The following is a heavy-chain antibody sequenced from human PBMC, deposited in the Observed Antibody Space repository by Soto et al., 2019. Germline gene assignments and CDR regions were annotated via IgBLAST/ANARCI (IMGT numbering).Heavy chain of an antibody. V-gene: IGHV4-34*01. D-gene: IGHD5-12*01. CDR3: ARGRWLQIAPYYFDY. Sequence: ASETLSLTCAVYGGSFSGYYWSWIRQPPGKGLEWIGEINHSGSTNYNPSLKSRVTISVDTSKNQFSLKLSSVTAADTAVYYCARGRWLQIAPYYFDYWGQGTLVTVSS. CDR2: INHSGST. J-gene: IGHJ4*02. CDR1: GGSFSGYY.